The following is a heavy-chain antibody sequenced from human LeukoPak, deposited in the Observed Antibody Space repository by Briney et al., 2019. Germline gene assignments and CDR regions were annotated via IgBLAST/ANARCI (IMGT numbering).Heavy chain of an antibody. V-gene: IGHV3-30*02. Sequence: GGSLRLSCAASGFTFSSYGMHWVRQAPGKGLEWVAFIRYDGSNKYYADSVKGRFTISRGNSKNTQYLQMNSLRAEDTAVYYCAKDVEQQLVIDYWGQGTLVTVSS. J-gene: IGHJ4*02. CDR1: GFTFSSYG. CDR3: AKDVEQQLVIDY. CDR2: IRYDGSNK. D-gene: IGHD6-13*01.